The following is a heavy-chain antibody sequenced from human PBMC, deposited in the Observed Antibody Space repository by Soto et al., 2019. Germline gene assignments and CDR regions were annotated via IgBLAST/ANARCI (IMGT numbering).Heavy chain of an antibody. V-gene: IGHV1-3*01. CDR3: ATAIADDAFDI. D-gene: IGHD2-2*01. Sequence: QVQLMQSGAEVKKPGASVKVSCKASGYTFTSYAMHWVRQAPGQRLEWMGWINAGNGNTKYSQKFQGRVTITRDTSASTAYMELSSLRFEDTAVYFCATAIADDAFDIWGRGTMVTVSS. J-gene: IGHJ3*02. CDR1: GYTFTSYA. CDR2: INAGNGNT.